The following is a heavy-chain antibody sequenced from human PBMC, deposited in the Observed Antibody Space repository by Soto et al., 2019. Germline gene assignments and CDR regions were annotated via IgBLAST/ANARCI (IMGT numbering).Heavy chain of an antibody. CDR1: GYTFTSYY. CDR3: ARGARTYNYDYVWGSYDHPSSFDY. Sequence: GASVKVSCKASGYTFTSYYMHWVRQAPGQGLEWMGIINPSGGSTSYAQKFQGRVTMTRDTSTSTVYMELSSLRSEDTAVYYCARGARTYNYDYVWGSYDHPSSFDYWGQGTLVTVSS. V-gene: IGHV1-46*03. J-gene: IGHJ4*02. D-gene: IGHD3-16*01. CDR2: INPSGGST.